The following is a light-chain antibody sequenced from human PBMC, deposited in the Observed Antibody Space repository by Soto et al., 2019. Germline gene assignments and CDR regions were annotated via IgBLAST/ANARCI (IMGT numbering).Light chain of an antibody. CDR3: QQYTDCPTT. CDR2: GAS. V-gene: IGKV3-15*01. Sequence: MTQSPATLSVSPGESATLSCRASQSLSSTVAWYQQKPGQAPRLLIYGASTRATGTPARFSGSGSGTEFTLTISSLQSEDFAVYYCQQYTDCPTTFGQGTKVEIK. CDR1: QSLSST. J-gene: IGKJ1*01.